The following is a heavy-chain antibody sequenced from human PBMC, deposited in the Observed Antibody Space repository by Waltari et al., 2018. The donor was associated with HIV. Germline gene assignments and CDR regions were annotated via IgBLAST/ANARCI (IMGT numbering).Heavy chain of an antibody. J-gene: IGHJ6*02. D-gene: IGHD3-10*01. V-gene: IGHV3-73*01. CDR2: MRSKANSYAT. CDR3: TRQGGDIYYYYYGMDV. Sequence: EVQLVESGGGLVQPGGSLKLSCAASGFTFSGSAMHWVRQASGKGLEWVGGMRSKANSYATAYAASVKGRFTISRDDSKNTAYLQMNSLKTEDTAVYYCTRQGGDIYYYYYGMDVWGQGTTVTVSS. CDR1: GFTFSGSA.